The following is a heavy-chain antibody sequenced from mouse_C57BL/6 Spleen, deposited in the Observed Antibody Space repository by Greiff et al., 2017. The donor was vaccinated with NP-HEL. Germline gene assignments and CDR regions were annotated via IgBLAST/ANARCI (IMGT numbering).Heavy chain of an antibody. D-gene: IGHD2-9*01. V-gene: IGHV1-26*01. CDR3: ATYYGYDRAYFDY. Sequence: EVQLQQSGPELVKPGASVKISCKASGYTFTDYYMNWVKQSHGKSLEWIGDINPNNGGTSYNQKFKGKATLTVDKSSSTAYMELRSLTSEDSAVYYCATYYGYDRAYFDYWGQGTTLTVSS. J-gene: IGHJ2*01. CDR1: GYTFTDYY. CDR2: INPNNGGT.